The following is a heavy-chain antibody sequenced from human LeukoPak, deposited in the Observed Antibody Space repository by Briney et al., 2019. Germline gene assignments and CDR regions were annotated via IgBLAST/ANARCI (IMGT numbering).Heavy chain of an antibody. CDR1: GFTLSGYW. D-gene: IGHD3-10*01. J-gene: IGHJ4*02. V-gene: IGHV3-74*01. Sequence: QPGGSLRLSCVASGFTLSGYWMHWVRHAPGKGLVWVSRINSDGSSISYADSVKGRFTVSRDNAVNTLYLQMNSLRAEDTAVYYCAKSAVRGVIWDYWGQGTLVTVSS. CDR3: AKSAVRGVIWDY. CDR2: INSDGSSI.